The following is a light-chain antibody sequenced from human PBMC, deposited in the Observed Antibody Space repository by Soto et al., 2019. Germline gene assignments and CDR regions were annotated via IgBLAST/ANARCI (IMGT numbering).Light chain of an antibody. CDR2: INN. J-gene: IGLJ1*01. CDR3: QSYDTSLSGYV. Sequence: QSVLTQPPSVSGAPGQRVTISCTGSSSNIGADYDVHWYKQLPGTAPKLLIYINNNRPSGVPDRFSGSKSGTSASLAITGLQAEDAADYYCQSYDTSLSGYVFGTGTKVTVL. V-gene: IGLV1-40*01. CDR1: SSNIGADYD.